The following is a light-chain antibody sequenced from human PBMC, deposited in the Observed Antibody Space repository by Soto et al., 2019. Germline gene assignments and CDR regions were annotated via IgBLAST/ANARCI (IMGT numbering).Light chain of an antibody. V-gene: IGLV2-11*01. CDR1: SSDVGGYNY. Sequence: QSALTQPRSVSRSPGQSVTISCTGTSSDVGGYNYVSWYQQHPGKAPKVMIYDVSERPSGVPDRISGSKSGNTASLPISGLQAEDEADYYCCSYAGSPRYVFGTGTKLTVL. CDR3: CSYAGSPRYV. J-gene: IGLJ1*01. CDR2: DVS.